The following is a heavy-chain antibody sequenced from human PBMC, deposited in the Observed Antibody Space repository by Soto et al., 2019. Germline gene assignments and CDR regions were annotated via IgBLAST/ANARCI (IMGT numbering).Heavy chain of an antibody. D-gene: IGHD2-8*01. Sequence: GASVKVSCKASGYTFTSYYMHWVRQAPGQGLEWMGIINPSGGSTSYAQKFQGRVTMTRDTSTSTVYMELSSLRSEDTAVYYCALVHVRTNGVGSIDYWGQGTLVTVSS. CDR1: GYTFTSYY. CDR2: INPSGGST. V-gene: IGHV1-46*03. J-gene: IGHJ4*02. CDR3: ALVHVRTNGVGSIDY.